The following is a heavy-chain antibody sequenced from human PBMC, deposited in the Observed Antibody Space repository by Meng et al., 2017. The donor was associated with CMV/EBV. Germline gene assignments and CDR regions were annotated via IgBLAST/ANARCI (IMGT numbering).Heavy chain of an antibody. CDR1: GGCFSGYY. CDR2: INHSGST. D-gene: IGHD3-10*01. Sequence: SETLSLTCAVYGGCFSGYYWSWIRQPPGKGLEWIGEINHSGSTNYNPSLKSRVTISVDTSKNQFSLKLSSVTAADTAVYYCARAAYGSGPWGQGTLVTVPQ. CDR3: ARAAYGSGP. V-gene: IGHV4-34*01. J-gene: IGHJ5*02.